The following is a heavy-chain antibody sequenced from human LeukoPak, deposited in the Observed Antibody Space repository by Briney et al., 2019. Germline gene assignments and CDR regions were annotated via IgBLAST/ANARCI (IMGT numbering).Heavy chain of an antibody. Sequence: ASVKVSCKASGGTFSSYAISWVRQAPGQGLEWMGGIIPIFGTANYAQKFQGRVTITADESTSTAYMELSSLRSEDTAVYYCARPYCSGGSCYSVDYWGQGTLVTVSS. V-gene: IGHV1-69*13. J-gene: IGHJ4*02. D-gene: IGHD2-15*01. CDR2: IIPIFGTA. CDR1: GGTFSSYA. CDR3: ARPYCSGGSCYSVDY.